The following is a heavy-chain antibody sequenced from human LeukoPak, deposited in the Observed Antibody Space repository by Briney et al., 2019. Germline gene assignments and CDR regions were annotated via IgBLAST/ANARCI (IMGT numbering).Heavy chain of an antibody. V-gene: IGHV1-18*01. CDR3: AREKVRWELPTNEAFDI. Sequence: GASVTVSFKASAYTFTSYGISWGRQAPGQGPEWMGWISAYNGKTKYAQKLQGRVTMTSDTSTSTAYMDLRSMRVDDTAVYYCAREKVRWELPTNEAFDIWGQGTMVTVSS. D-gene: IGHD1-26*01. CDR1: AYTFTSYG. J-gene: IGHJ3*02. CDR2: ISAYNGKT.